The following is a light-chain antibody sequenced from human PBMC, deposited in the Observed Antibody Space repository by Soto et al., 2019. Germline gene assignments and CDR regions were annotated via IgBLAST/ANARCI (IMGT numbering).Light chain of an antibody. CDR2: EVT. V-gene: IGLV2-14*01. CDR1: SGDIGSYTY. Sequence: QSALTQPASVSGSPGQSITISCTGTSGDIGSYTYVSWYQQYPGKAPKLLISEVTNRPSGVSNRFSGSKSGNTASLTISGLQAEDEADYYCSSYTSSSTGVFGTGTKLTVL. CDR3: SSYTSSSTGV. J-gene: IGLJ1*01.